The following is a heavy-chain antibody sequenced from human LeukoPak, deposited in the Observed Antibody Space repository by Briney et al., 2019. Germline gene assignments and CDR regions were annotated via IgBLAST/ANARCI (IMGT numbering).Heavy chain of an antibody. V-gene: IGHV4-39*07. CDR3: ARGVARSSKFHFSYYFDY. CDR2: IYHSGST. Sequence: SEALSLTCIVSGGSISSSSHYWGWIRQPPGKGLEWIGSIYHSGSTYYNPSLKSRVTISVDTSKNQFSLNLSSVTAADTAVYYCARGVARSSKFHFSYYFDYWGQGTLVTVSS. D-gene: IGHD6-6*01. J-gene: IGHJ4*02. CDR1: GGSISSSSHY.